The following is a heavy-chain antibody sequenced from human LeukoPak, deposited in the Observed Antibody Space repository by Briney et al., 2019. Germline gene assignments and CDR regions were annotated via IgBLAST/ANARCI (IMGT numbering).Heavy chain of an antibody. CDR3: ASPYDSSGYYYSFDY. D-gene: IGHD3-22*01. J-gene: IGHJ4*02. V-gene: IGHV1-69*13. Sequence: ASVKVSCKASGGTFSSYAVSWVRQAPGQGLEWMGGIIPIFGTANYAQKFQGRVTITADESTSTAYMELSSLRSEDTAVYYCASPYDSSGYYYSFDYWGQGTLVTVSS. CDR2: IIPIFGTA. CDR1: GGTFSSYA.